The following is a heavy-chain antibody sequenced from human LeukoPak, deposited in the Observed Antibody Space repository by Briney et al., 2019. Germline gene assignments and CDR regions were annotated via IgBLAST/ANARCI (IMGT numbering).Heavy chain of an antibody. Sequence: GASVKVSCKASGYTFTSYDINWVRQATGQGLEWMGWMNPNSGNTGYAQKFQGRVTMTRNTSISTAYMELSSLRSEDTAVYYRASGLWFGELSSYYYYMDVWGKGTTVTISS. J-gene: IGHJ6*03. CDR3: ASGLWFGELSSYYYYMDV. CDR1: GYTFTSYD. V-gene: IGHV1-8*01. D-gene: IGHD3-10*01. CDR2: MNPNSGNT.